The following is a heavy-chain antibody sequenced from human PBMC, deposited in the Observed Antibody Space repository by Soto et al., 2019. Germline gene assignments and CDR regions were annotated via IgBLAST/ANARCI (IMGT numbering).Heavy chain of an antibody. V-gene: IGHV4-4*07. J-gene: IGHJ4*02. CDR1: NGPIRAYY. CDR3: ARSSPRGEQLFFDF. D-gene: IGHD1-26*01. CDR2: IYSTGTT. Sequence: PSETLSLTCTVSNGPIRAYYWNWIRQPAGKGLEWIGRIYSTGTTYFNPSLKSRVTMSVDTSTNQFSLRLTSVTAADTAMYYCARSSPRGEQLFFDFWGQGAQVTV.